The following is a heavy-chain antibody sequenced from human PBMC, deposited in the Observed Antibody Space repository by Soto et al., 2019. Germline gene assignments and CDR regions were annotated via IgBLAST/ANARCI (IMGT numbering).Heavy chain of an antibody. CDR3: ERDSGYGTTASVHHCPRY. V-gene: IGHV3-7*01. CDR1: GFTFVSYW. CDR2: IKWGASEK. J-gene: IGHJ4*01. Sequence: SLRRSCAASGFTFVSYWMSWVRDAPGKRPEGLATIKWGASEKNYVDSVTGRFTTSRDHAKNALYLQMDSLRAEDTAVYYCERDSGYGTTASVHHCPRYWGKGTLVTVSS. D-gene: IGHD1-1*01.